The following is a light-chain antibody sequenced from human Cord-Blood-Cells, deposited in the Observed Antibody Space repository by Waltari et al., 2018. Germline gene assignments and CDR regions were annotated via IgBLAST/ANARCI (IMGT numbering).Light chain of an antibody. V-gene: IGKV1-5*01. J-gene: IGKJ1*01. CDR1: QSTSKW. CDR2: DAS. Sequence: DIQMTQSPSTLSASVGDRVTITCRASQSTSKWLAWCQQKPGKAPKLLIYDASSLESGVPSRFSGSGSGTEFTLTISRLQPDDFATYYCQQYKSYPWTFGQGTKVEIK. CDR3: QQYKSYPWT.